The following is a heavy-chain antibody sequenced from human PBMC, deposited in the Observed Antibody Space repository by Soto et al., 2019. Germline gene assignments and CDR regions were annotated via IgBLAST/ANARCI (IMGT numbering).Heavy chain of an antibody. CDR1: GFGFSSYW. Sequence: VGSLRLSCAASGFGFSSYWMHWVRQAPGKGLVWVSRTNNDGSATTYADSVRGRFTSFRDNAKNTLFLQMTSLGVEDTAVYYCAREMATISLGAFDIWGEGPMVTVSS. D-gene: IGHD5-12*01. J-gene: IGHJ3*02. V-gene: IGHV3-74*01. CDR3: AREMATISLGAFDI. CDR2: TNNDGSAT.